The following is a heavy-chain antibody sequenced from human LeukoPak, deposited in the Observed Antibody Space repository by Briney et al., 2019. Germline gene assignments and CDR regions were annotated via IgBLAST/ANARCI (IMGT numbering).Heavy chain of an antibody. V-gene: IGHV3-30*19. J-gene: IGHJ4*02. Sequence: GGSLRLSCAASGFLFRTYGMNWVRQPPGKGLEWVAVISYDGSNKYYADSVKGRFTISRDNSKNTLYLQMNSLRAEDTAVYYCARPQGKYYDSSGYYYWGQGTLVTVSS. CDR1: GFLFRTYG. CDR2: ISYDGSNK. D-gene: IGHD3-22*01. CDR3: ARPQGKYYDSSGYYY.